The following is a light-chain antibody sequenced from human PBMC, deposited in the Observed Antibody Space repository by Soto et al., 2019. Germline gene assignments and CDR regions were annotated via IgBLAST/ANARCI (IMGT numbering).Light chain of an antibody. Sequence: DIQMTQSPPSLSVSVGERVTITCQASQDISNYLHWFQQKPGKAPQLLIFDVSNLQTGVPSRFSGGGSGTDFALTISSLEPEDIATYYCQQYDSLPLTFGQGTRLEIK. V-gene: IGKV1-33*01. CDR3: QQYDSLPLT. CDR2: DVS. J-gene: IGKJ5*01. CDR1: QDISNY.